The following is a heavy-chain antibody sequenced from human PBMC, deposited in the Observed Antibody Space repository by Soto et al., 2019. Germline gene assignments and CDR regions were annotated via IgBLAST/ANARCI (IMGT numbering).Heavy chain of an antibody. V-gene: IGHV3-48*02. J-gene: IGHJ4*02. D-gene: IGHD3-10*01. CDR1: GFTFSYSA. CDR3: VMVRDY. Sequence: GGSLRLSCAVSGFTFSYSAMKWVRQAPGKVPELFAYISYNSYSRFYADSVKVRFTISRDNAKNSLFLEMDSMRDEDTAVYYFVMVRDYWGQGIMVTDSS. CDR2: ISYNSYSR.